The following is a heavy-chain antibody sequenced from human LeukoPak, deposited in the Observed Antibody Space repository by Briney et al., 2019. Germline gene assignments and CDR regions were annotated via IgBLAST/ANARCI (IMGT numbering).Heavy chain of an antibody. Sequence: WETLSLTCAVYGGSFSGYYWSWIRQPPGKGLEWIGEINHSGSTNYNPSLKSRVTISVDTSKNQFSLKLSSVTAADTAVYYCARGRYNWKVFDYWGPGTLVTVSS. J-gene: IGHJ4*02. CDR2: INHSGST. D-gene: IGHD1-1*01. V-gene: IGHV4-34*01. CDR3: ARGRYNWKVFDY. CDR1: GGSFSGYY.